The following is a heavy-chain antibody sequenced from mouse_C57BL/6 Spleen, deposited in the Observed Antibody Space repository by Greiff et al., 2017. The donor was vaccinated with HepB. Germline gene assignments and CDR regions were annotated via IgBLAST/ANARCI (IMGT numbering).Heavy chain of an antibody. CDR1: GYTFTSYG. J-gene: IGHJ2*01. Sequence: VKLMESGAELARPGASVKLSCKASGYTFTSYGISWVKQRTGQGLEWIGEIYPRSGNTYYNEKFKGKATLTADKSSSTAYMELRSLTSEDSAVYFCARQDYGSSGFDYWGQGTTLTVSS. CDR2: IYPRSGNT. V-gene: IGHV1-81*01. D-gene: IGHD1-1*01. CDR3: ARQDYGSSGFDY.